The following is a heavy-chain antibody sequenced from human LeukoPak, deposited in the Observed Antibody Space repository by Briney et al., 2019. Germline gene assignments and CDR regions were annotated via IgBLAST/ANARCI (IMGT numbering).Heavy chain of an antibody. J-gene: IGHJ6*02. V-gene: IGHV7-4-1*02. Sequence: GASVKVSCKASGYTFTSYAMNWVRQALGQGLEWMGWINTNTGGPTYAQGFTGRFVFSLDTSVSTAYLQISSLKAEDTAVYYCARDNCGGDCYGYYYYGMDVWGQGTTVTVSS. CDR2: INTNTGGP. D-gene: IGHD2-21*02. CDR1: GYTFTSYA. CDR3: ARDNCGGDCYGYYYYGMDV.